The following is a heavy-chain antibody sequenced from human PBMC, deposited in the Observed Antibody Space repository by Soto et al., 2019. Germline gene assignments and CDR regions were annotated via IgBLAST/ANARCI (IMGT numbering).Heavy chain of an antibody. J-gene: IGHJ4*02. CDR2: FDPEDGET. V-gene: IGHV1-24*01. CDR3: ATVGRDSSGWYRVENFDY. D-gene: IGHD6-19*01. Sequence: ASVKVSCKVSGYTLTELSMHWVRQAPGKGLEWMGGFDPEDGETIYAQKFQGRVTMTEDTSTDTAYMELSSLRSEDTAVYYCATVGRDSSGWYRVENFDYWGQGTLVTVSS. CDR1: GYTLTELS.